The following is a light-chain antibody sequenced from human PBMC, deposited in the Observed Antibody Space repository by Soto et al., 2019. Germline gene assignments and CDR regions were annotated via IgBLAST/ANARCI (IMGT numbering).Light chain of an antibody. CDR1: QTISTF. CDR2: DAS. J-gene: IGKJ4*01. V-gene: IGKV1-39*01. Sequence: DIQMTQSPSSLSASVGDRVAITCRSSQTISTFLHWFQQKPGKAPNLLIYDASSLQSGVPSRFSGSGSGTDLTLTISSLQPEDFGTYYCQQTYSTFVSFGGGTKV. CDR3: QQTYSTFVS.